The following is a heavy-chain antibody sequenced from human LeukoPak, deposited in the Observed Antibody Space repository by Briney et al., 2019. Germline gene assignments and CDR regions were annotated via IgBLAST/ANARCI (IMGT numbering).Heavy chain of an antibody. D-gene: IGHD1-26*01. Sequence: GGSLRLSCAASGFNFDDYAMHWVRQAPGKGLEWVSGISWNGGSIGYLDSVMGRFTISRDNAKNSLHLQMNNLRPEDMALYYCAKAARWELPSPFDYWGQGTLVTVSS. CDR2: ISWNGGSI. J-gene: IGHJ4*02. V-gene: IGHV3-9*03. CDR1: GFNFDDYA. CDR3: AKAARWELPSPFDY.